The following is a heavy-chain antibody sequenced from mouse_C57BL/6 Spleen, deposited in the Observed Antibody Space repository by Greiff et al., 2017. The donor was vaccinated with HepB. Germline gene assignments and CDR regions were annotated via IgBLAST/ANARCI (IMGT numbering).Heavy chain of an antibody. D-gene: IGHD2-4*01. CDR2: SRNKANDYTT. J-gene: IGHJ4*01. CDR3: ARDAGDYPYYYAMDY. CDR1: GFTFSDFY. V-gene: IGHV7-1*01. Sequence: EVKLMESGGGLVQSGRSLRLSCATSGFTFSDFYMEWVRQAPGKGLEWIAASRNKANDYTTEYSASVKGRFIVSRDTSQSILYLQMNALRAEDTAIYYCARDAGDYPYYYAMDYWGQGTSVTVSS.